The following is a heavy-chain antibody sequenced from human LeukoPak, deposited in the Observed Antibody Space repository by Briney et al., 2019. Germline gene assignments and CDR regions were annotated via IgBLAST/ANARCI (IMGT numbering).Heavy chain of an antibody. CDR1: GYTFTSYY. J-gene: IGHJ4*02. CDR3: ARDTWAPGWRGYSGSAPLRY. D-gene: IGHD5-12*01. Sequence: GASVKVSCKASGYTFTSYYMHWVRQAPGQGLEWMGIINPSGGSTSYAQKFQGRVTMTRDMSTSTVYMELSSLRSEDTAVYYCARDTWAPGWRGYSGSAPLRYWGQGTLVTVSS. CDR2: INPSGGST. V-gene: IGHV1-46*01.